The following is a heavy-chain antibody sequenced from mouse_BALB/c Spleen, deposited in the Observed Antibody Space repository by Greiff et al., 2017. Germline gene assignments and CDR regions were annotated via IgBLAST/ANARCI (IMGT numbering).Heavy chain of an antibody. D-gene: IGHD1-1*02. CDR1: GYSITSDYA. CDR2: ISYSGST. CDR3: AQGGSWYFDV. V-gene: IGHV3-2*02. Sequence: EVKLVESGPGLVKPSQSLSLTCTVTGYSITSDYAWNWIRQFPGNKLEWMGYISYSGSTSYNPSLKSRISITRDTSKNQFFLQLNSVTTEDTATYYCAQGGSWYFDVWGAGTTVTVSS. J-gene: IGHJ1*01.